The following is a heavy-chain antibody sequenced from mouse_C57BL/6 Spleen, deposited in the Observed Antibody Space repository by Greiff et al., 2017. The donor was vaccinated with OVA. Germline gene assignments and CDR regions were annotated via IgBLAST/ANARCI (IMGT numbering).Heavy chain of an antibody. D-gene: IGHD3-2*02. CDR2: IDPSDSET. V-gene: IGHV1-52*01. Sequence: QVQLQQPGAELVRPGSSVKLSCKASGYTFTSYWMHWVKQRPIQGLEWIGNIDPSDSETHYNQKFKDKATLTVDKSSSTAYMQLSSLTSEDSAVYCCARPLDSSGYYFDYWGQGTTLTVSS. CDR1: GYTFTSYW. CDR3: ARPLDSSGYYFDY. J-gene: IGHJ2*01.